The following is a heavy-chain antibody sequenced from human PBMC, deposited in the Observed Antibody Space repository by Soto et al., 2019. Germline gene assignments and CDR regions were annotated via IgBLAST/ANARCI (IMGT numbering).Heavy chain of an antibody. CDR3: ARDSGNLGNWAYFLDY. J-gene: IGHJ4*02. CDR2: ISAYNGNT. CDR1: GYTFTDFG. Sequence: QGQLVQSGAEVKKPGASVKVSCKASGYTFTDFGISWVRQAPGQGLEWMGWISAYNGNTNYAHKVQDRVTMTTDTSTSTAYMELRNLTPDYTAVYFCARDSGNLGNWAYFLDYWGQGTLVTVSS. V-gene: IGHV1-18*01. D-gene: IGHD7-27*01.